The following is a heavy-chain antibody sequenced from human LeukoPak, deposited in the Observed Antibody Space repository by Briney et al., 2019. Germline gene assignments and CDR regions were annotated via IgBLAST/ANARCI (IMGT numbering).Heavy chain of an antibody. CDR2: INTDGTNT. CDR3: ARDQTQTGPTTVDY. V-gene: IGHV3-74*03. Sequence: PGGSLRLSCVASGFTFSNSWMHWVRQTPGKGLLWVSRINTDGTNTKYADSVKGRFTISRDNAKNTLYLQMNTLRAEDTAVYHCARDQTQTGPTTVDYWGQGTLVTVSS. D-gene: IGHD1-14*01. J-gene: IGHJ4*02. CDR1: GFTFSNSW.